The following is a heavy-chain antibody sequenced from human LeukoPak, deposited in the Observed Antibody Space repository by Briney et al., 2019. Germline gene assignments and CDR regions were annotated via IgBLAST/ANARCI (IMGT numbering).Heavy chain of an antibody. J-gene: IGHJ6*02. CDR3: ARDDFWSGYSSRDYYYGMDV. CDR2: ISSSGSTI. D-gene: IGHD3-3*01. CDR1: GFTFSDYY. Sequence: GGSLRLSCAASGFTFSDYYMSWIRQAPGKGLEWVSYISSSGSTIYYADSVKGRFTISRDNAKNSLYLQMNSLRAEDTAVYYCARDDFWSGYSSRDYYYGMDVWGQGTTVTVSS. V-gene: IGHV3-11*01.